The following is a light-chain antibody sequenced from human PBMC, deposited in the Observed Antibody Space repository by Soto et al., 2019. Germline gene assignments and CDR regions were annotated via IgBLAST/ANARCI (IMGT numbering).Light chain of an antibody. V-gene: IGKV1-5*01. CDR3: QQYNSYSPAT. CDR1: QSISTW. CDR2: DAS. J-gene: IGKJ1*01. Sequence: DIQMTQSPSTLSASMGDRVTITCRASQSISTWLAWYQQKPGKAPKLLVYDASSLESGVPSRFSGSGSGTEFTLTISSLHPDDFATYYCQQYNSYSPATFGQGTKV.